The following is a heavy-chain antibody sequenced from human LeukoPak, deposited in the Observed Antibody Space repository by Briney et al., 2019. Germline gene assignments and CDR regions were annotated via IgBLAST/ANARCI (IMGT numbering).Heavy chain of an antibody. V-gene: IGHV4-38-2*02. CDR3: ARVWNWNYLNSNWFDP. Sequence: SETLSLTCTVSGYSINSAYYWGWIRQPPGKGLEWIGSMYHSGSTNYNPSLKSRVTISVDTSKNQFSLKLSSVTAADTAVYYCARVWNWNYLNSNWFDPWGQGTLVTVSS. CDR1: GYSINSAYY. J-gene: IGHJ5*02. CDR2: MYHSGST. D-gene: IGHD1-7*01.